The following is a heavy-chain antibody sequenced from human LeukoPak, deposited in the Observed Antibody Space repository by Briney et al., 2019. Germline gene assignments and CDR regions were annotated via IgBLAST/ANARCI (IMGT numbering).Heavy chain of an antibody. V-gene: IGHV4-38-2*01. Sequence: SETLSLTCAVSGYSISSGYFWGWIRQPPGKGLEWIGSIFHSGSSYYNPSLKSRITISVDTSKNQFSLKLSSVTAADTAVYYCAKVGAYGDYARHDYWGQGTLVTVSS. CDR3: AKVGAYGDYARHDY. D-gene: IGHD4-17*01. CDR2: IFHSGSS. CDR1: GYSISSGYF. J-gene: IGHJ4*02.